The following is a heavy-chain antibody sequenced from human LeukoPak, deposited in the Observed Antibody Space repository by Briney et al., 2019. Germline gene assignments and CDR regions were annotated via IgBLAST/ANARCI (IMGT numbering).Heavy chain of an antibody. Sequence: ASVKVSCKASGYTFTSYGISWVRQAPGQGLEWMGWISAYNGNTNYAQKLQGRVTMTTDTSTSTAYMELRSLRSDDTAVYYCARVGYDFWSGYPYYYYYMDVWGKGTTVTVSS. J-gene: IGHJ6*03. D-gene: IGHD3-3*01. V-gene: IGHV1-18*01. CDR3: ARVGYDFWSGYPYYYYYMDV. CDR2: ISAYNGNT. CDR1: GYTFTSYG.